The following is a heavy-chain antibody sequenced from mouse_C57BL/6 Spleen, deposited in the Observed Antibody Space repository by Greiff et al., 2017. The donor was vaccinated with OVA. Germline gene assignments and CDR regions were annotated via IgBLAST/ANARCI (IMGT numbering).Heavy chain of an antibody. CDR3: ARSNYRNAMDY. D-gene: IGHD2-14*01. V-gene: IGHV1-85*01. Sequence: VHLVESGPELVKPGASVKLSCKASGYTFTSYDINWVKQRPGQGLEWIGWIYPRDGSTKYNEKFKGKATLTVDTSSSTAYMELHSLTSEDSAVYFCARSNYRNAMDYWGQGTSVTVSS. CDR1: GYTFTSYD. CDR2: IYPRDGST. J-gene: IGHJ4*01.